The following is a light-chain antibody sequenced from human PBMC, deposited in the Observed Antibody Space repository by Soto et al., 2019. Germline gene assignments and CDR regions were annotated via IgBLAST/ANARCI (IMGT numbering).Light chain of an antibody. V-gene: IGKV2-28*01. CDR1: QSLLSSNGYNY. J-gene: IGKJ1*01. CDR2: LGS. Sequence: DIVMTQSPLSLPVTPGEPASISRRSSQSLLSSNGYNYLDWYLQKPGQSPQLLIYLGSNRASGVPDRFSGSGSGTDFTLEISRVEAEDVGIYHCMQALRAPPTFGQGTKVEI. CDR3: MQALRAPPT.